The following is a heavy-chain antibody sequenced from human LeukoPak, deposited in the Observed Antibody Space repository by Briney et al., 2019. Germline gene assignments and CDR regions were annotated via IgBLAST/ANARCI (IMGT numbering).Heavy chain of an antibody. CDR2: ISGSGGST. V-gene: IGHV3-23*01. D-gene: IGHD3-10*01. CDR1: GFTFSSYA. J-gene: IGHJ5*02. Sequence: GGSLRLFCAASGFTFSSYAMSWVRQAPGKGLEWVSAISGSGGSTYYADSVKGRFTISRDNSKNTLYLQMNSLRAEDTAVYYCAKVGNENNWFDPWGQGTLVTVSS. CDR3: AKVGNENNWFDP.